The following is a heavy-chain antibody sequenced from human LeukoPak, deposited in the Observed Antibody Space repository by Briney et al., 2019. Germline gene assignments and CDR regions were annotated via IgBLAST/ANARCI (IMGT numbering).Heavy chain of an antibody. Sequence: PSETLSLTCTVSGGSISSYYWSWIRQPPGKGLEWIGYIYYSGSTNYNPSLKSRVTISVDTSKNQFSLKLSSVTAADTAVYYCARPRMGGAMADWYFDLWGRGTLVTVSS. CDR2: IYYSGST. V-gene: IGHV4-59*08. CDR3: ARPRMGGAMADWYFDL. CDR1: GGSISSYY. D-gene: IGHD6-19*01. J-gene: IGHJ2*01.